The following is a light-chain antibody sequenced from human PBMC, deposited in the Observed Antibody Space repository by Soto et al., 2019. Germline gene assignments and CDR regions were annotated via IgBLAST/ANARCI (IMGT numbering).Light chain of an antibody. CDR3: QQYHDLPFT. Sequence: DIQMTQSPSSLSASVGDRVTITCQASQAIDKYLNWLQQKPGKAPEALIYDASNLEKGVPSKFSGSGSGTHFTFTITNLQPEDIGTYYCQQYHDLPFTFGPGTRVDIK. CDR1: QAIDKY. CDR2: DAS. V-gene: IGKV1-33*01. J-gene: IGKJ3*01.